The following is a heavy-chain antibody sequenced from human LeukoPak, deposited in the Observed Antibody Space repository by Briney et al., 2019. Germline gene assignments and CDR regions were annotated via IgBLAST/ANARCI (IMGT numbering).Heavy chain of an antibody. CDR3: ARAGSSSGWQTAYYYYYMDV. J-gene: IGHJ6*03. CDR1: GGTFSSYA. V-gene: IGHV1-69*06. CDR2: IIPIFGTA. D-gene: IGHD6-19*01. Sequence: SVKVSCKASGGTFSSYAISWVRQAPGQGREWMGGIIPIFGTANYAQKFQGRVTITADKSTSTAYMELSSLRSEDTAVYYCARAGSSSGWQTAYYYYYMDVWGKGTTVTVSS.